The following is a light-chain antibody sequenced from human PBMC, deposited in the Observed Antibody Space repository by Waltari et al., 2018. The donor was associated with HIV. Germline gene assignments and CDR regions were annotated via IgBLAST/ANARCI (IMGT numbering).Light chain of an antibody. CDR1: QNISNY. J-gene: IGKJ2*01. CDR2: AAS. CDR3: QQTYSTPPYT. V-gene: IGKV1-39*01. Sequence: DIQMTQSPSSLSASVGDRVTITCRASQNISNYLTWYQQKPGKAPKLLSDAASRLQSGVPSRFSGSGSGTDFTLTISSLQPEDFATYYCQQTYSTPPYTFGQGTKLEIK.